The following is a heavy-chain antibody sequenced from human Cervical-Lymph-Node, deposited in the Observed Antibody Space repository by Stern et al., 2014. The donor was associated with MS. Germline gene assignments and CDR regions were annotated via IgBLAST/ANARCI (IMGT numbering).Heavy chain of an antibody. CDR2: TYRDGST. CDR1: VFTASDNY. J-gene: IGHJ6*02. CDR3: ATSRIGYCSGGDCSHYNYGMDV. V-gene: IGHV3-66*02. D-gene: IGHD2-15*01. Sequence: EVHLVESGGGLVQPGGSLRISCDSVFTASDNYVSWVRQAPGKGLEWVSVTYRDGSTYYADSVKGRFTIPRDNSKNTLYLQMHSLRPEDTALYYCATSRIGYCSGGDCSHYNYGMDVWGQGTMVTVSS.